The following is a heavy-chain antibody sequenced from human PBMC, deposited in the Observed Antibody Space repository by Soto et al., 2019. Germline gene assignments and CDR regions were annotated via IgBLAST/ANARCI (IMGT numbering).Heavy chain of an antibody. CDR1: GFTFSSYS. V-gene: IGHV3-21*01. CDR3: ARDGDSGPPGYYYYYYGMDV. CDR2: ISSSSSYI. J-gene: IGHJ6*02. D-gene: IGHD5-12*01. Sequence: EVQLVESGGGLVKPGGSLRLSCAASGFTFSSYSMNWVRQAPGKGLEWVSSISSSSSYIYYADSVKGRFTISRDNAKNSRYLQMNSLRAEDTAVYYCARDGDSGPPGYYYYYYGMDVWGQGTTVTVSS.